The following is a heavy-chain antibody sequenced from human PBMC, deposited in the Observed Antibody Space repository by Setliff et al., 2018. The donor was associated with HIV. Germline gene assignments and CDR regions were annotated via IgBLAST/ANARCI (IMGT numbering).Heavy chain of an antibody. CDR2: IIPAFGTA. Sequence: SVKVSCKASGDTLSIHPISWVRQAPGRGLDWMGGIIPAFGTANYAQKFQGRVTITTDESTTTVFMELTGLRSEDTAVYYCARTDYGGNSGGNYFDYWGQGSLVTVS. CDR1: GDTLSIHP. J-gene: IGHJ4*02. V-gene: IGHV1-69*05. CDR3: ARTDYGGNSGGNYFDY. D-gene: IGHD4-17*01.